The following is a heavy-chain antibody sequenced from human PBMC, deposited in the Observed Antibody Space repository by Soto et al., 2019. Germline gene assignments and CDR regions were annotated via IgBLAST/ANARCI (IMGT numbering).Heavy chain of an antibody. V-gene: IGHV4-61*01. CDR2: IYYSGST. CDR3: TRGGRENNWNDGNFEY. D-gene: IGHD1-20*01. CDR1: GGSVSTGSYY. J-gene: IGHJ4*02. Sequence: SETLSLTCTVSGGSVSTGSYYWSWIRQPPGKGLEWIGYIYYSGSTNYNPSLKSRVTISVDTLKSQFSLELSSLRPEDTAVYYCTRGGRENNWNDGNFEYWGQGTQVTVSS.